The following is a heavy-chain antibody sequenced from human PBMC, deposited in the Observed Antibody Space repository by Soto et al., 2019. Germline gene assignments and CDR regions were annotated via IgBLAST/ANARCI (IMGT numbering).Heavy chain of an antibody. D-gene: IGHD2-15*01. Sequence: SETLSLTCAVYGGSFSGYYWSWIRQPPGKGLEWIGEINHSGSTNYNPSLKSRVTISLDTSKNQFSLKLSSVTAADTAVYYCARAEGYCSGGSCHSSPFDYWGQGTLVTVSS. V-gene: IGHV4-34*01. CDR1: GGSFSGYY. CDR3: ARAEGYCSGGSCHSSPFDY. CDR2: INHSGST. J-gene: IGHJ4*02.